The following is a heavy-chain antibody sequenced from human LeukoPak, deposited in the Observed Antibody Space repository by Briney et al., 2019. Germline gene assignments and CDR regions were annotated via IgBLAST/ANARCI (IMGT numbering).Heavy chain of an antibody. V-gene: IGHV3-23*01. J-gene: IGHJ4*02. CDR3: ARHAESWGPFDY. Sequence: GGSLRLSCAASGFTFSNHAMSWVRQAPGRGLEWVSTVTGDGDTTYYADSVRGRLSISRDNSKNTLSLQMNNLRADDTAMYYCARHAESWGPFDYWGQGALVTVSS. CDR2: VTGDGDTT. CDR1: GFTFSNHA. D-gene: IGHD3-16*01.